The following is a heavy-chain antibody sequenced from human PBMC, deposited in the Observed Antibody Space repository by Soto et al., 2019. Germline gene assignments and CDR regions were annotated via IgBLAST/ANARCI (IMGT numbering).Heavy chain of an antibody. V-gene: IGHV1-69*06. D-gene: IGHD6-25*01. CDR1: GGTFSSYA. CDR3: ARRKERSGPYYLDL. J-gene: IGHJ4*02. CDR2: IIPIFGTA. Sequence: SVKVSCKASGGTFSSYAISWVRQAPGQGLEWMGGIIPIFGTANYAQKFQGRVTITADKSTSTAYMELSSLRSEDTAVYFCARRKERSGPYYLDLWGQGTQVTVSS.